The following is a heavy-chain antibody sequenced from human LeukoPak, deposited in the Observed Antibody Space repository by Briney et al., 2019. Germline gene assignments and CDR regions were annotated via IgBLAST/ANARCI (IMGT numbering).Heavy chain of an antibody. Sequence: GRSLRLSCAASGFTFSSYAMHWVRQAPGKGLEWVAVISYDGSNKYYADSVKGRFTISRDNSKNTLYLQMNSLRAEDTAVYYCARDRTSGGLRYFDWLPSGPFDAFDIWGQGTMVTVSS. CDR1: GFTFSSYA. V-gene: IGHV3-30-3*01. CDR3: ARDRTSGGLRYFDWLPSGPFDAFDI. D-gene: IGHD3-9*01. J-gene: IGHJ3*02. CDR2: ISYDGSNK.